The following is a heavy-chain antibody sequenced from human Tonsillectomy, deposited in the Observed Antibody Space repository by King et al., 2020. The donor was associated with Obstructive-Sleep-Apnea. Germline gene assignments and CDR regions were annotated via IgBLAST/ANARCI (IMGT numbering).Heavy chain of an antibody. D-gene: IGHD3-3*01. J-gene: IGHJ6*02. CDR1: GFTFSSYS. Sequence: VQLVESGGGLVKPGGSLRLSCAASGFTFSSYSMNWVRQAPGKGLEWVSSISSSSSYIYYADSVKGRFTISRDNAKNLRYLQMHSLGAEDTAVYYCAREYYDFWSASVTYYYYGMDVWGQGTTVTVSS. CDR2: ISSSSSYI. V-gene: IGHV3-21*01. CDR3: AREYYDFWSASVTYYYYGMDV.